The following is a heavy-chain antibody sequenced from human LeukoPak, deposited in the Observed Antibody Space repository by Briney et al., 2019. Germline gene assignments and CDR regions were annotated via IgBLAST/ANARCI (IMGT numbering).Heavy chain of an antibody. J-gene: IGHJ4*02. CDR1: GYTFSDYA. CDR2: ISGVAYST. D-gene: IGHD5-12*01. V-gene: IGHV3-23*01. CDR3: ATESKWLPTY. Sequence: GGSLRLSCVGSGYTFSDYAMGWVRQAPGKGLEWVSDISGVAYSTHYADSVKGRFTISRDNSKNTLYLQMNRLRAEDTAVYYCATESKWLPTYWGQGTLVTVSS.